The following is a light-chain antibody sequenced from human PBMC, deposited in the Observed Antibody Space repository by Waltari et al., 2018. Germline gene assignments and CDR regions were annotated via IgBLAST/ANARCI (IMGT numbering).Light chain of an antibody. V-gene: IGKV3-11*01. CDR3: QQRSNWPLT. CDR2: DAS. J-gene: IGKJ4*01. CDR1: QSVNNY. Sequence: EIVLTQSPATLSLSPGERATLSCRASQSVNNYLAWYQQKPGQAPSLLIYDASNRATGIPARFSGSGSGTDFTLTISSLEPEDFAVYCCQQRSNWPLTFGGGTKVEIK.